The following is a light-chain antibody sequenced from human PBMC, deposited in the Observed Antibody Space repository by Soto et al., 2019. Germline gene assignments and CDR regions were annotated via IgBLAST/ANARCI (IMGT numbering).Light chain of an antibody. V-gene: IGKV1-39*01. CDR3: QQSYSSPPT. CDR1: QSIINH. J-gene: IGKJ1*01. CDR2: AAS. Sequence: IQMTQSPSSLSAPLGFIGIITCRASQSIINHLNWYQQKPGKAPKLLIFAASSLQSGVPSRFSGSRSGPDFTLTISSLQPEDFATYYCQQSYSSPPTFGQGTKVDI.